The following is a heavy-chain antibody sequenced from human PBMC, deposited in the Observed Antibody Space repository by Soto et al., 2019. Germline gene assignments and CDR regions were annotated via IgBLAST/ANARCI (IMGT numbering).Heavy chain of an antibody. D-gene: IGHD1-1*01. CDR2: INAGNGNT. CDR1: GYTFTSYA. J-gene: IGHJ6*02. Sequence: ASVKVSCKASGYTFTSYAMHWVRQAPGQRLEWMGWINAGNGNTKYSQKFQGRVTITRDTSASTAYMELSSLRSEDTAVYYCASLYNSNYYYYGMDVWGQGTTVTVSS. CDR3: ASLYNSNYYYYGMDV. V-gene: IGHV1-3*01.